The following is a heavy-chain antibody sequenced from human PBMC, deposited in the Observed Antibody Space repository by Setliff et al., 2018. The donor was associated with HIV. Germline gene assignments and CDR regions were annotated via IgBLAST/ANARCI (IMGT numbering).Heavy chain of an antibody. J-gene: IGHJ6*02. CDR3: ARDGEYQVLHYYYSGMDV. CDR2: INPSGGST. D-gene: IGHD2-2*01. CDR1: GYTFTGHY. Sequence: ASVKVSCKASGYTFTGHYLHWVRQAPGQGLEWMGRINPSGGSTSYAQRLQGRVTMTTDTSTSTAYMDLRSLRSDDTAVYFCARDGEYQVLHYYYSGMDVWGQGTTVTVSS. V-gene: IGHV1-46*01.